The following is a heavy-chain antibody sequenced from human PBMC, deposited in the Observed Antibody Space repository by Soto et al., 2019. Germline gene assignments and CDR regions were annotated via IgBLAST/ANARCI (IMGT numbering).Heavy chain of an antibody. CDR2: IKSKLDGEKI. D-gene: IGHD6-19*01. CDR3: TPLELKYNSEWYKFSD. J-gene: IGHJ4*02. V-gene: IGHV3-15*07. Sequence: EGQLVESGGGLVKPGGSLRLSCAASGFTFSNVWMNWVRQAPGKGLEWVGRIKSKLDGEKIDYAATVKGIFTISTDDSKNMLYLQMNSMKTEDTAVYYCTPLELKYNSEWYKFSDWGQGTLVTVSS. CDR1: GFTFSNVW.